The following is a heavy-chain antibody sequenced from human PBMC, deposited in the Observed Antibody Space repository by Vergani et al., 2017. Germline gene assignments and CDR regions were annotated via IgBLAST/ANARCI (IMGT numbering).Heavy chain of an antibody. J-gene: IGHJ6*02. V-gene: IGHV3-30*18. CDR1: GFTFSSYG. D-gene: IGHD1-26*01. Sequence: QVQLVESGGGVVQPGRSLRLSCAASGFTFSSYGMHWVRQAPGKGLEWVAVISYDGSNKYYADSVKGRFTISRDKSKNTLYLQMNSLRAEDTAVYYCAKEYRGSYGGLERYYGMDVWGQGTTVTVSS. CDR3: AKEYRGSYGGLERYYGMDV. CDR2: ISYDGSNK.